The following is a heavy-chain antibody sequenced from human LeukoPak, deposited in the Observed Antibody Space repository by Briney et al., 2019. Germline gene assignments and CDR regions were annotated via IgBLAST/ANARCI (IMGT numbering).Heavy chain of an antibody. Sequence: ASVKVSCKASGYTFTSYYMHWVRQAPGQGLEWMGIINPSGGSTSYAQKFQGRVTMTRDTSTSTVYMELSSLRSEDTAVYYCARDRRGIAAAGSYYYGMDVWGQGTTVTVSS. V-gene: IGHV1-46*01. CDR3: ARDRRGIAAAGSYYYGMDV. CDR2: INPSGGST. CDR1: GYTFTSYY. J-gene: IGHJ6*02. D-gene: IGHD6-13*01.